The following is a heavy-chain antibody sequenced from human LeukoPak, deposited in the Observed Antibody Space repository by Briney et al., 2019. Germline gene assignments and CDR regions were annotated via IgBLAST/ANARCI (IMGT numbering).Heavy chain of an antibody. Sequence: SSVKVSCKASGGTVNSYAISWVRQAPGQRLEWMGRIIPIFGSPNYAQKFQGRVTITADKSTSTAYMELSSLRSEDTAVYYCATKSGYCSSTSCYYYYYYMDVWGKGTTVTVSS. D-gene: IGHD2-2*01. CDR3: ATKSGYCSSTSCYYYYYYMDV. V-gene: IGHV1-69*06. CDR2: IIPIFGSP. CDR1: GGTVNSYA. J-gene: IGHJ6*03.